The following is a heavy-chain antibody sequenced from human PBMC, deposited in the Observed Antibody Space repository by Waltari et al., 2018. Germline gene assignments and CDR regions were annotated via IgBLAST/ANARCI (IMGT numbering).Heavy chain of an antibody. Sequence: QITLKESGPAVVKPSQTLILTCSFSGFSLAFNGVGVVWIRQSPGRGLEWLALIYGDVTKHYRPSRDSGLTISQETSKNLWVLTWTNVEPVDTGTYFCAHMPDSPSFLGSRQFSYGFNTWGQGTLVTVSS. CDR2: IYGDVTK. CDR3: AHMPDSPSFLGSRQFSYGFNT. CDR1: GFSLAFNGVG. D-gene: IGHD2-2*01. V-gene: IGHV2-5*02. J-gene: IGHJ5*02.